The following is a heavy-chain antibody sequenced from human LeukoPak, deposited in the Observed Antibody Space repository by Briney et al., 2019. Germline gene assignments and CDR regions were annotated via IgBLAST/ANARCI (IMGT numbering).Heavy chain of an antibody. CDR2: INTNNGNP. Sequence: ASVKVSCKASGYTFTSYALNWVRQAPGQGLEWMGWINTNNGNPTYAQAFTGRFVFSLDISVSTAYYCARQLGAFSPHYYFYMDVWGKGTTVAISS. CDR1: GYTFTSYA. J-gene: IGHJ6*03. D-gene: IGHD3-16*01. CDR3: MDV. V-gene: IGHV7-4-1*01.